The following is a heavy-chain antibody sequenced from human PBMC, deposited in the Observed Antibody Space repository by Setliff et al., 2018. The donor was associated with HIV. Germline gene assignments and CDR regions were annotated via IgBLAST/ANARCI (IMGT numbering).Heavy chain of an antibody. Sequence: GGSLRLSCAASGFTFSSYWMHWVRQAPGKGLVWVSRINSDGSSTSYADSVKGRFTISRDNAKNTLYLQMNSLRAEDTAVYYCVRDYVRPGTVGTTSPLDNWGQGTLVTVSS. J-gene: IGHJ1*01. CDR3: VRDYVRPGTVGTTSPLDN. V-gene: IGHV3-74*01. CDR2: INSDGSST. D-gene: IGHD1-26*01. CDR1: GFTFSSYW.